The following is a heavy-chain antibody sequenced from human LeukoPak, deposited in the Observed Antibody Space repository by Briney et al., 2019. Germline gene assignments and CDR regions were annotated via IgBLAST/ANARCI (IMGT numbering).Heavy chain of an antibody. Sequence: GGSLRLSCAASGFTFSSYGMHWVRQAPGKGLEWVAVIWYDGSNKYYADSVKGRFTISRDNSKNTLYLQMNSLRAEDTAVYYCARDSSVFIFDYWGQGTLVTVSS. CDR3: ARDSSVFIFDY. D-gene: IGHD3-22*01. CDR1: GFTFSSYG. CDR2: IWYDGSNK. J-gene: IGHJ4*02. V-gene: IGHV3-33*01.